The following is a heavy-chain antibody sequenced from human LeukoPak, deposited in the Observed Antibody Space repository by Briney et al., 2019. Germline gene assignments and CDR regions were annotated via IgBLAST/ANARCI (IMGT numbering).Heavy chain of an antibody. Sequence: ASVKVSCKASGYTFTKYAMNWVRQAPRQGLECMGWINTNTGNPAYAQGFTGRFVFSLDTSVSTAYLQISSLKADDTAIYYCARTRDCSGGSCPDAFDIWGQGTMVTVSS. CDR2: INTNTGNP. J-gene: IGHJ3*02. CDR3: ARTRDCSGGSCPDAFDI. V-gene: IGHV7-4-1*02. CDR1: GYTFTKYA. D-gene: IGHD2-15*01.